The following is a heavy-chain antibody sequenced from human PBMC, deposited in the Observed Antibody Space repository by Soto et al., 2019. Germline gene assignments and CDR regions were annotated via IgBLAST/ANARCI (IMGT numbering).Heavy chain of an antibody. J-gene: IGHJ3*02. D-gene: IGHD1-1*01. V-gene: IGHV4-34*01. CDR1: GGFVSSGNYY. CDR2: MSHSGGT. Sequence: QEQLQQWGAGLLKPSETLSLTCAVYGGFVSSGNYYWSWIRQPPGNGLEWIGEMSHSGGTHFNPSLKSRVTISVDTSKNQFSLKMSSVTAADTALYYCARVERGTATTVVDAFDIWGPGTMVTVSS. CDR3: ARVERGTATTVVDAFDI.